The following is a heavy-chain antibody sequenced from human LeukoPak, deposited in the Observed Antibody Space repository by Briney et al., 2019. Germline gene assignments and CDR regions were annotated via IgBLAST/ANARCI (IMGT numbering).Heavy chain of an antibody. CDR1: GGSISSGSYY. CDR3: AREYDYVWGSYRYYYYYYMDV. V-gene: IGHV4-61*02. Sequence: PSQTLPLTCTVSGGSISSGSYYWSWIRQPAGKGLEWIGRIYTSGSTNYNPSLKSRVTISVDTSKNQFSLKLSSVTAADTAVYYCAREYDYVWGSYRYYYYYYMDVWGKGTTVTVSS. CDR2: IYTSGST. J-gene: IGHJ6*03. D-gene: IGHD3-16*02.